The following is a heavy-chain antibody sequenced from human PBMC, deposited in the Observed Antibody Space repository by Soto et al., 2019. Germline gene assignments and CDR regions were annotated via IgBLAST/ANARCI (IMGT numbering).Heavy chain of an antibody. CDR3: ARGKLRYFDWSYGGFDY. CDR2: INHSGST. D-gene: IGHD3-9*01. V-gene: IGHV4-34*01. CDR1: VGSFSGYY. J-gene: IGHJ4*02. Sequence: SETLSLTCSVYVGSFSGYYWSWIRQPPGKGLEWIGEINHSGSTNYNPSLKSRVTISVDTSKNQFSLKLSSVTAADTAVYYCARGKLRYFDWSYGGFDYWGQGTLVTVSS.